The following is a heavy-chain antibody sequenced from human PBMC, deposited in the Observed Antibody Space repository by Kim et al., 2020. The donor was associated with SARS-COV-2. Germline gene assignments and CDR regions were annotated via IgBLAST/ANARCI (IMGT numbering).Heavy chain of an antibody. Sequence: GGSLRLSCAASGFTFSSYAMNWVRQAPGKGLEWVACIRSNGSTKDYADSVKGRFTISRDNAKNALYLQMNSLRAEDTAVYYCARGSSTGRNVGYYYD. CDR1: GFTFSSYA. CDR3: ARGSSTGRNVGYYYD. CDR2: IRSNGSTK. V-gene: IGHV3-48*03. J-gene: IGHJ6*01. D-gene: IGHD2-2*01.